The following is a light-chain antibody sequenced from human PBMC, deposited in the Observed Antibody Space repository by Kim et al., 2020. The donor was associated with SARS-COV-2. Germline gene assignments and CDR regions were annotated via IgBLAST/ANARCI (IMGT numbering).Light chain of an antibody. CDR1: QRVSSY. J-gene: IGKJ4*01. CDR2: EAP. Sequence: SVSPGERATLSCRASQRVSSYVAWYQQKPGQAPRLLIYEAPNRATGIPARFSGSGSGTDFTLTITSLEPEDFAVYYCQHRANWPLTFGGGTKVEI. CDR3: QHRANWPLT. V-gene: IGKV3-11*01.